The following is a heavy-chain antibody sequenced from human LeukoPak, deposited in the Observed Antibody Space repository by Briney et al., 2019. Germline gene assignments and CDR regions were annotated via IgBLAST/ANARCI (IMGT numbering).Heavy chain of an antibody. V-gene: IGHV3-21*01. CDR1: GFTVSDNY. CDR2: ISSSSSYI. J-gene: IGHJ4*02. Sequence: GGSLRLSCVGSGFTVSDNYMNWVRQAPGKGLEWVSSISSSSSYIYYADSVKGRFTISRDNAKNSLYLQMNSLRAEDTAVYYCARDHGGYQPPFGYWGQGTLVTVSS. D-gene: IGHD5-12*01. CDR3: ARDHGGYQPPFGY.